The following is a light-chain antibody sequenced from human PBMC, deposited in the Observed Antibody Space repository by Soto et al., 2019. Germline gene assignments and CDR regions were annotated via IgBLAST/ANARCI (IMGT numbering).Light chain of an antibody. V-gene: IGLV1-44*01. J-gene: IGLJ2*01. CDR2: SNN. Sequence: QSVLTQPPSASGTPGQRVTISCSGSSSNIGSNTVNWYQQLPGTAPKLFIYSNNQRPSGVPDRFSGSKSGTSASLAISGLQYEDEADYYCAGWDDSLNGVVFGGGTKVTVL. CDR3: AGWDDSLNGVV. CDR1: SSNIGSNT.